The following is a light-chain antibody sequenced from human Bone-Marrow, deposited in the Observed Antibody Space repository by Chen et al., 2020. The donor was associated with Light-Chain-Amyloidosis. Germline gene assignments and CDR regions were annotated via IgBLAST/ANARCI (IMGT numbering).Light chain of an antibody. CDR1: QSIRSY. CDR2: AAS. CDR3: QQSYRTPPVT. Sequence: DIQMTQSPSSLSASVGDRVTITCRASQSIRSYLNWYQQKPGKAPKLLIYAASSLQSGVPSRFSCSGSGTEFTLTISSLQLEDFATYYCQQSYRTPPVTFGGGTKVEIK. J-gene: IGKJ4*01. V-gene: IGKV1-39*01.